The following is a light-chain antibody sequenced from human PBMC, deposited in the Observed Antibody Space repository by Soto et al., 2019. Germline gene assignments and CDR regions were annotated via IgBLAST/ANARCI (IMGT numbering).Light chain of an antibody. Sequence: DIQMTQSPSSLSASVGDRCTSTCRSSQSISRFLNWYQQKPGKAPKLLIYAASSLQSGVPSRFSGSGSGTDFTLTISSLQPEDFATYYCQQSYSPPPVTFGQGTRLEIK. CDR3: QQSYSPPPVT. V-gene: IGKV1-39*01. CDR1: QSISRF. J-gene: IGKJ5*01. CDR2: AAS.